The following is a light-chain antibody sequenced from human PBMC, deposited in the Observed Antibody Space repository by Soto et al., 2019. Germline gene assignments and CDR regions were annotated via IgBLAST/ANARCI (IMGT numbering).Light chain of an antibody. CDR2: GAS. J-gene: IGKJ3*01. Sequence: DIVMTQSPATLSVSPGDRATLSCRASQTISSNFAWYQQKPGQTPRLLIYGASTRAAGIPARFRGSGSGTDLSRTITSLQSEDFAVYYCQQYNKRPPFTFSPGTKLDI. CDR1: QTISSN. CDR3: QQYNKRPPFT. V-gene: IGKV3-15*01.